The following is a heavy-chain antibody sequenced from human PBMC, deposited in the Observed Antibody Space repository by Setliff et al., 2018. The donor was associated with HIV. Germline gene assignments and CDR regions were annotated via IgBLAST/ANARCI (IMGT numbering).Heavy chain of an antibody. CDR3: ARDGDSSGWPYNWFDP. CDR2: INPNSGGT. J-gene: IGHJ5*02. D-gene: IGHD6-19*01. V-gene: IGHV1-2*06. Sequence: GASVKVSCKASGYTFTDYYMHWVRQAPGQGLEWMGRINPNSGGTNYAQKLQGRVTMTRDTSISTAYMELSRLRSDDTAVYYCARDGDSSGWPYNWFDPWGQGTLVTVSS. CDR1: GYTFTDYY.